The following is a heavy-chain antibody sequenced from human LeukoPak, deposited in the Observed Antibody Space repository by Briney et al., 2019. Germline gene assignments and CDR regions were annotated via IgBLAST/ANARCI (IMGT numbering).Heavy chain of an antibody. D-gene: IGHD3-22*01. CDR2: INPNSGGT. V-gene: IGHV1-2*02. CDR1: GYTFTGYY. J-gene: IGHJ4*02. Sequence: ASVKVCCKASGYTFTGYYMHWVRQAPGQGLEWMGWINPNSGGTNYAQKFQGRVTMTRDTSISTAYMELSRLRSDDTAVYYCARGRVGYYYDSSGYLVFGYWGQGTLVTVSS. CDR3: ARGRVGYYYDSSGYLVFGY.